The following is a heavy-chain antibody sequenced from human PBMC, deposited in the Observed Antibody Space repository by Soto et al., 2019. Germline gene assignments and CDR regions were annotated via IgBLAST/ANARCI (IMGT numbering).Heavy chain of an antibody. Sequence: QVQVVQSGAEVKKPGSSVKVSCKASGGTFSSYTITWVRQAPGQGLEWLGRNIPIFGVTNYAQKFQDRLTMSADRPTTTAYMELSSLTSADTAVYYCVRDWESTTQTWGFGDSWGQGTLVTVSS. CDR3: VRDWESTTQTWGFGDS. J-gene: IGHJ4*02. D-gene: IGHD3-10*01. CDR1: GGTFSSYT. CDR2: NIPIFGVT. V-gene: IGHV1-69*04.